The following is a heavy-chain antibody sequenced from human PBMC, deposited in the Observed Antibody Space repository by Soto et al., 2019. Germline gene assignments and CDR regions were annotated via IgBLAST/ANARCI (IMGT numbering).Heavy chain of an antibody. D-gene: IGHD6-13*01. CDR1: GASISSGGYS. V-gene: IGHV4-30-2*01. CDR2: IYHSGST. J-gene: IGHJ5*02. CDR3: ARGHASSPNWLDP. Sequence: QLQLQESGSGLVKPSQTLSLTCAVSGASISSGGYSWSWIRQPPGKGLEWIGYIYHSGSTQYNPSLKSRVTISVDRSNNQFSLKLSSVTAADTAVYYCARGHASSPNWLDPWGQGTLVTVSS.